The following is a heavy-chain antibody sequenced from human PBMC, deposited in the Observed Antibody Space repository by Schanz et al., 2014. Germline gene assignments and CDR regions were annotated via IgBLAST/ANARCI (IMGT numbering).Heavy chain of an antibody. Sequence: EVQLLESGGGLVQPGGSLRLSCAASGFTFSGFWMTWVRQAPGKGLEWVSAISGRDGSTYYADSVRGRFTISRDNSKNTLYLQMNSLRAEDTAVYYCANNWNLDYWGQGTLVTVSS. CDR3: ANNWNLDY. D-gene: IGHD1-20*01. CDR1: GFTFSGFW. V-gene: IGHV3-23*01. J-gene: IGHJ4*02. CDR2: ISGRDGST.